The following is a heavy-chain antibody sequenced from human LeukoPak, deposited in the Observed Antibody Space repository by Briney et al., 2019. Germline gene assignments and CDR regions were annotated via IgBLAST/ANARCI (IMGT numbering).Heavy chain of an antibody. CDR1: GGSFSGYY. V-gene: IGHV4-34*01. CDR2: INHSGST. Sequence: SETLSLTCAVYGGSFSGYYWSWIRQPPGKGLEWIGEINHSGSTNYNPALKSRVTISVDTSKNQFSLKLSSVTAADTAVYYCARGGYSGYVYWGQGTLVTVSS. D-gene: IGHD5-12*01. CDR3: ARGGYSGYVY. J-gene: IGHJ4*02.